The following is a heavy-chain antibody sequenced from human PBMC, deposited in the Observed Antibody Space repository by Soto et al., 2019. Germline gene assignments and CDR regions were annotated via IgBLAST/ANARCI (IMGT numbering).Heavy chain of an antibody. CDR2: IYYSGST. Sequence: QVQLQESGPGLVKPSQTLSLTCTVSGGSISSGDYYWSWIRQPPGKGLEWIGYIYYSGSTYYNPSLKRRVTLSVDTSKTQFSLKLSSVTAADTAVYYCARERPDGSRLAPWGQGTLVTVSS. V-gene: IGHV4-30-4*01. CDR3: ARERPDGSRLAP. CDR1: GGSISSGDYY. J-gene: IGHJ5*02. D-gene: IGHD6-13*01.